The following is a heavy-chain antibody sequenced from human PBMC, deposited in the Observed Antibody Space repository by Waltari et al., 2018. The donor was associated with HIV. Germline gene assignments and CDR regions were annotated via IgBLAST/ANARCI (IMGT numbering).Heavy chain of an antibody. V-gene: IGHV4-39*01. CDR2: FYYSGSA. CDR3: ARADMVLRADAPHLDY. J-gene: IGHJ4*02. D-gene: IGHD2-8*01. CDR1: GGSISSSSYY. Sequence: QLHLPESGPGLVKPSETLSLTCTVSGGSISSSSYYWGWSRQPPGKGLEWIGGFYYSGSAYDNPSLKSRVTISVDTSKNQFSLKMRSGTAADTAVDYCARADMVLRADAPHLDYRGQGTLVTVSS.